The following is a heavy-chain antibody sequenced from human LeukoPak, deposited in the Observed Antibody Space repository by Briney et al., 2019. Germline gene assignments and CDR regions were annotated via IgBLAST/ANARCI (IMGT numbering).Heavy chain of an antibody. J-gene: IGHJ4*02. D-gene: IGHD6-13*01. CDR2: ISGSGGST. Sequence: GGSLRLSCAASEFTFSSYAMSWVRQAPGKGLEWVSAISGSGGSTYYADSVKGRFTISRDNSKNTLYLQMNSLRAEDTAVYYCAKWVGTSWYLFRYFDYWGQGTLVTVSS. CDR3: AKWVGTSWYLFRYFDY. V-gene: IGHV3-23*01. CDR1: EFTFSSYA.